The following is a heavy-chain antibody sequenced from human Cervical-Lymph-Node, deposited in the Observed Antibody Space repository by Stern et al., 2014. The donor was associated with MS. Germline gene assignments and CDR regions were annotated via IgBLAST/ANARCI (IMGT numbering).Heavy chain of an antibody. V-gene: IGHV5-51*01. CDR1: GYTFNSDW. CDR2: IFPADSYT. J-gene: IGHJ2*01. D-gene: IGHD1-26*01. Sequence: EMQLVESGAEVKKSGESLKISCKASGYTFNSDWIGWVRQMPGKGLEWMAIIFPADSYTRYSPSFQGQVTISVDKTNSIAYLEWTSLKASDTAIYYCARLGNTGRYFDWYFDLWGRGTLVTASS. CDR3: ARLGNTGRYFDWYFDL.